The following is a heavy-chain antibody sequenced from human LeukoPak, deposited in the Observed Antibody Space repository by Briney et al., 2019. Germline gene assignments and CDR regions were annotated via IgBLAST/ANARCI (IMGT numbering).Heavy chain of an antibody. V-gene: IGHV1-8*02. CDR1: GYTFTSYD. D-gene: IGHD1-26*01. J-gene: IGHJ4*02. CDR3: ARSGRGTYYYFDL. Sequence: ASVKVSCKASGYTFTSYDINWVRQATGQGLEWMGWMNPNSGNTGYAQKFQGRVSMTADTSTSTAYMELRSLRSDDTAVYYCARSGRGTYYYFDLWGQGTLVTVSS. CDR2: MNPNSGNT.